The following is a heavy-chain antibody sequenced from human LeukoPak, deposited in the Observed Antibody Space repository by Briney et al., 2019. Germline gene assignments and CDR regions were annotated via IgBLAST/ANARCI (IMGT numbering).Heavy chain of an antibody. J-gene: IGHJ4*02. CDR1: GGSISSYY. D-gene: IGHD3-22*01. Sequence: PSETLSLTCTVSGGSISSYYWSWIRQPAGKGLEWIGRIYTSGSTNYNPSLKSRVTMSVDTSKNQFSLKLSSVTAADTAVYYCARGTPYYYDSSGYFDYWGQGTLVTVSS. CDR2: IYTSGST. V-gene: IGHV4-4*07. CDR3: ARGTPYYYDSSGYFDY.